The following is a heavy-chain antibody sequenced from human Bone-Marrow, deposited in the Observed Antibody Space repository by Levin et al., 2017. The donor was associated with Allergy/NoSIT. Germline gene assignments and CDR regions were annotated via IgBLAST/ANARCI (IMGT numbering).Heavy chain of an antibody. CDR3: AKVRAAASGTGYFDS. D-gene: IGHD1-26*01. V-gene: IGHV3-9*01. CDR1: GFTFEDYG. Sequence: GGSLRLSCEASGFTFEDYGMHWVRQVPGKGLQWASGITAKSDNIGYADSVKGRFTVSRDNAKKSLFLQMNSLRPEDTALYYCAKVRAAASGTGYFDSWGQGAWVTVSS. CDR2: ITAKSDNI. J-gene: IGHJ4*02.